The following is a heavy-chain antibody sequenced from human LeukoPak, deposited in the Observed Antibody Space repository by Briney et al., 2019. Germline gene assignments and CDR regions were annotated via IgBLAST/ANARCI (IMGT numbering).Heavy chain of an antibody. CDR2: ISSSSSTI. D-gene: IGHD3-22*01. J-gene: IGHJ3*02. CDR3: ARDCDMVYYDSSGPAAFDI. Sequence: GGSLRLSCAASGFTFSSYSMNWVRQAPGKGLEWVSYISSSSSTIYYADSVKGRFTISRDNAKNSLYLQMNSLRAEDTAVYYCARDCDMVYYDSSGPAAFDIWGQGTMVTVSS. V-gene: IGHV3-48*01. CDR1: GFTFSSYS.